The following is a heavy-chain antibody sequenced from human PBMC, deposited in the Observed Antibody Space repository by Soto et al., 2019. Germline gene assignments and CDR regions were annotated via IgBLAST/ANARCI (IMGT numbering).Heavy chain of an antibody. CDR3: ARLVGAAAGTFDYYYYGMDV. Sequence: PGGSLRLSCAASGFTFSSYWMSWVRQAPGKGLEWVANIKQDGSEKYYVDSVKGRFTISRDNAKNSLYLQMNSLRAEDTAVYYCARLVGAAAGTFDYYYYGMDVWGQGTTVTVSS. CDR1: GFTFSSYW. D-gene: IGHD6-13*01. V-gene: IGHV3-7*05. J-gene: IGHJ6*02. CDR2: IKQDGSEK.